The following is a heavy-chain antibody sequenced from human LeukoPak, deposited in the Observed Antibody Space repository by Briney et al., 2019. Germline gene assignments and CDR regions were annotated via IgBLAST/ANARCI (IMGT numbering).Heavy chain of an antibody. CDR1: GGSFSGYY. V-gene: IGHV4-34*01. CDR2: INHSGST. Sequence: PSETLSLTCAVYGGSFSGYYWSWIRQPPGKGLEWIGEINHSGSTNYNPSLKSRVTISVDTSKNQFSLKLSSVTAADTAVYYCASALSGSYYFGYYYYGMDAWGQGTTVTVSS. D-gene: IGHD3-10*01. CDR3: ASALSGSYYFGYYYYGMDA. J-gene: IGHJ6*02.